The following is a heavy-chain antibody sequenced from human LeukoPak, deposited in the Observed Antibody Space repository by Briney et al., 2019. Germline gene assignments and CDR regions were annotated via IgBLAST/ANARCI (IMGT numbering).Heavy chain of an antibody. J-gene: IGHJ6*03. Sequence: EASVNLSRKSSVGTFSIYAISWVPQPPGQGLEWMGGIIPIFGTANYAQKFQGRVTITAHKSTSTAYMELSSLRFDDSAVYYCSRPRFPYYRLSGADYYYMDVWGKGTTVTVSS. CDR1: VGTFSIYA. CDR2: IIPIFGTA. V-gene: IGHV1-69*06. D-gene: IGHD3-10*01. CDR3: SRPRFPYYRLSGADYYYMDV.